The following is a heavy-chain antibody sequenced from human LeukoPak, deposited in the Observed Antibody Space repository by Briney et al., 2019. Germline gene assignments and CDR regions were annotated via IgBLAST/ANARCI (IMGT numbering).Heavy chain of an antibody. J-gene: IGHJ4*02. CDR1: GGSISSYY. CDR3: ARQGVATAIDY. V-gene: IGHV4-4*07. CDR2: ISDSGNT. Sequence: SETLSLTCTVSGGSISSYYWSWIRQPAGKGLEWIGRISDSGNTNYNPSLKSRVTMSVDTSKNLFALKLSSVTAADTAVYYCARQGVATAIDYWGQGTLVTVSS. D-gene: IGHD2-21*02.